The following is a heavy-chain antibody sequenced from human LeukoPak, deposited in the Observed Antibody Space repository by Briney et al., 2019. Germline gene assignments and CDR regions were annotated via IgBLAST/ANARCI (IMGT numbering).Heavy chain of an antibody. CDR2: IWYDGSSK. D-gene: IGHD2-15*01. CDR1: GFTFSSYG. J-gene: IGHJ6*03. V-gene: IGHV3-33*01. Sequence: PGRSLRLSCAASGFTFSSYGMHWVRQAPGKGLEWVAVIWYDGSSKYYVDSVKGRFTISRDNSKNTLYLQMNSLRAEDTAVYYCARAALLNYMDVWGKGTAVTVSS. CDR3: ARAALLNYMDV.